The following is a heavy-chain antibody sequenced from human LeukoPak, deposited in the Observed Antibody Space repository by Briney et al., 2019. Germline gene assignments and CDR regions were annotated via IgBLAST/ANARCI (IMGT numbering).Heavy chain of an antibody. CDR2: IWYDGSNK. CDR1: GFTFSSYG. CDR3: ARDQRYGEYWSGFDY. Sequence: GGSLRLSCAASGFTFSSYGMHWVRQAPGKGLEWVADIWYDGSNKYYADSVKGRFTISRDNSKNTLYLQMNSLRAEDTAVYYCARDQRYGEYWSGFDYWGQGTLVTVSS. J-gene: IGHJ4*02. D-gene: IGHD4-17*01. V-gene: IGHV3-33*01.